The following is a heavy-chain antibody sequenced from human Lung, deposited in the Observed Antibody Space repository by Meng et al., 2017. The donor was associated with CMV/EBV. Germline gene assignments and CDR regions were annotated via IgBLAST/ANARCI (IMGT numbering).Heavy chain of an antibody. D-gene: IGHD6-19*01. CDR3: AKSSDNGWSS. J-gene: IGHJ4*01. CDR2: VNPVSDDT. Sequence: VQLVQSGAEVKRPGASVKISCQASGYTFSGFYMNWARQAPGHGLEWLGRVNPVSDDTHYAQKFVGRLTVTRGATINTAFMELTSLRPDDTAVYYCAKSSDNGWSSWGPGILVVASS. CDR1: GYTFSGFY. V-gene: IGHV1-2*06.